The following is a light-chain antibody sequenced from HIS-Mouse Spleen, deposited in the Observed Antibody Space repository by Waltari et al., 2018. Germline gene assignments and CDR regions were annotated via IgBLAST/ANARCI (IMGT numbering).Light chain of an antibody. CDR1: ALPKKY. Sequence: SYDLTQPPSVSVSPGQTARITCSGDALPKKYSYWYQQKSGQAPVRVIYEDSKRPSGIPERFSGSSSGTMATLTISGAQVEDEADYYCYSTDSSGNHRVFGGGTKLTVL. CDR3: YSTDSSGNHRV. CDR2: EDS. V-gene: IGLV3-10*01. J-gene: IGLJ2*01.